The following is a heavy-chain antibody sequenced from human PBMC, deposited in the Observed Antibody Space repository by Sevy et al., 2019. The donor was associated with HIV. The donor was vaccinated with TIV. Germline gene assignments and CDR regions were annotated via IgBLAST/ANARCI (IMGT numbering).Heavy chain of an antibody. J-gene: IGHJ5*02. CDR1: GGSISSGDYY. D-gene: IGHD1-26*01. Sequence: SETLSLTCTVSGGSISSGDYYWSWIRQPPGKGLEWIGYIYYSGSTYYNPSLKSRVTISVDTSKNQFSLKLSSVTAADTAVYYCASKIVGATRVNWFDPWGQGTLVTVSS. V-gene: IGHV4-30-4*01. CDR3: ASKIVGATRVNWFDP. CDR2: IYYSGST.